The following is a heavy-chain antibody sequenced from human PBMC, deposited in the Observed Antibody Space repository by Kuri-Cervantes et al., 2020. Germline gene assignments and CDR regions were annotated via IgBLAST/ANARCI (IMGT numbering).Heavy chain of an antibody. V-gene: IGHV3-21*01. D-gene: IGHD2-21*01. CDR2: ISSSSYI. Sequence: GESLKISCAASGFTFSSYSMNWVRQAPGKGLEWVSSISSSSYIYYADSVKGRFTISRDNAKNSLYLQMNSLRAGDTAVYYCARGLRGGYYGMDVWGQGTTVTVSS. J-gene: IGHJ6*02. CDR1: GFTFSSYS. CDR3: ARGLRGGYYGMDV.